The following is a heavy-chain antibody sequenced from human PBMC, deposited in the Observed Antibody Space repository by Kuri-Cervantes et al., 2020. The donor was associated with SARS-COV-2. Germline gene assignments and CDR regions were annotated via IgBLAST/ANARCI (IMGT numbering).Heavy chain of an antibody. V-gene: IGHV3-21*01. J-gene: IGHJ4*02. CDR3: ARAPRFGELSFDY. CDR1: GFTLSSYS. CDR2: ISSSSSYI. Sequence: GGSLRLSCAASGFTLSSYSMNWVRQAPGKGLEWVSSISSSSSYIYYADSVKGRFTISRDNAKNSLYLQMNSLRAEDTAVYYCARAPRFGELSFDYWGQGTLVTVSS. D-gene: IGHD3-10*01.